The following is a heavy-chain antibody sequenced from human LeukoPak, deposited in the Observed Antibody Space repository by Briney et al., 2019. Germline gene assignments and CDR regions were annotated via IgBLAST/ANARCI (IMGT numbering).Heavy chain of an antibody. CDR1: GGSISSYY. Sequence: SETLSLTCTVSGGSISSYYWSWIRQPPGKGLEWIGYIYYSGSTNYNPSLRSRVTISVDKSKNEFSLDLNSVNAADTALYYCAGNGGYCIDNWGQGTLVTVSS. V-gene: IGHV4-59*12. D-gene: IGHD5-12*01. CDR3: AGNGGYCIDN. CDR2: IYYSGST. J-gene: IGHJ4*02.